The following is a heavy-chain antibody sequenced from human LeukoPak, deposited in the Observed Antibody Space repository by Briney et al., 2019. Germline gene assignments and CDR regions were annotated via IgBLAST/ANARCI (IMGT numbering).Heavy chain of an antibody. D-gene: IGHD5-24*01. Sequence: KPSETLSLTCAVYGGSFSGYYWSWIRQPPGKGLEWIGEINHSGSTNYNPSLKSRVTISVDTSKNQFSLKLSSVTAADTAVYYCARGGGWLQFHWGQGTLVTVSS. J-gene: IGHJ4*02. CDR1: GGSFSGYY. CDR3: ARGGGWLQFH. V-gene: IGHV4-34*01. CDR2: INHSGST.